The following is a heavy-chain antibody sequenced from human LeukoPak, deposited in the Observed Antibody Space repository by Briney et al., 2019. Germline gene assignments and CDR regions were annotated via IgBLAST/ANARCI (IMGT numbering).Heavy chain of an antibody. Sequence: SQTLSLTCTVSGGSISSGGYYWSWIRQHPGKGLEWIGYIYYSGSTYYNPSLKSRVTISVDTSKNQFSLKLSSVTAADTAVYYCARASSEYDSSGYYDFDYWGQGTLVTVSS. V-gene: IGHV4-31*03. CDR3: ARASSEYDSSGYYDFDY. J-gene: IGHJ4*02. CDR2: IYYSGST. CDR1: GGSISSGGYY. D-gene: IGHD3-22*01.